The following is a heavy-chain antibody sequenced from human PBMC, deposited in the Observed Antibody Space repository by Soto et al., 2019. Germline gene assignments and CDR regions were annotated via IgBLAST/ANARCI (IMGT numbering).Heavy chain of an antibody. D-gene: IGHD1-26*01. J-gene: IGHJ4*02. CDR2: ISGSGGST. Sequence: EVQLLESGGGLVQPGGSLRLSCAASGFTFSSYAMSWVRQAPGKGLEWVSAISGSGGSTYYADSVKGRFTISRDNSKNTLYRQMNSLGAEGTAVYDCAKEGIVGARAACDYWGQGTLVTVSS. CDR1: GFTFSSYA. CDR3: AKEGIVGARAACDY. V-gene: IGHV3-23*01.